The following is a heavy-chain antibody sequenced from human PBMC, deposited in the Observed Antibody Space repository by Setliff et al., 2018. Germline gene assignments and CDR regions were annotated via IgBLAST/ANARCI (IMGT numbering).Heavy chain of an antibody. CDR1: GGFSTHA. CDR3: ASALIRRVAVAGKSQFDY. J-gene: IGHJ4*01. Sequence: ASVKVSCKASGGFSTHAISWVRQVPGQGLEWMGGIIPILGTTDYAQNFQGRVTITTDESTSSAYLEMSNLRSEDTAVYYRASALIRRVAVAGKSQFDYWGQGTLVTAPQ. CDR2: IIPILGTT. V-gene: IGHV1-69*05. D-gene: IGHD6-19*01.